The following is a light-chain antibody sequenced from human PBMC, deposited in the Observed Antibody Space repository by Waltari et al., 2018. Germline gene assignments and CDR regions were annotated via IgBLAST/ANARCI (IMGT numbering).Light chain of an antibody. CDR2: EVS. CDR3: SSYAGSNTVV. Sequence: QSALTQPPSASGSPGQSVTISCTGTRSDVGGYNYVSVYQQHPGKAPKRIIYEVSRRPSGVPDRFSGSTSGNTASLTVSVLQAEDEADYYCSSYAGSNTVVFGGGTKLTVL. J-gene: IGLJ2*01. CDR1: RSDVGGYNY. V-gene: IGLV2-8*01.